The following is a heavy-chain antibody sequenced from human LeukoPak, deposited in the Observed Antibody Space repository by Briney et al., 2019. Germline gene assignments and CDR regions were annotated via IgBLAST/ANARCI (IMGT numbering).Heavy chain of an antibody. CDR2: IWYDGSNK. D-gene: IGHD3-22*01. CDR3: ARNHYYDSSGPGGLDAFDI. CDR1: GFTFSSYG. J-gene: IGHJ3*02. V-gene: IGHV3-33*01. Sequence: GGSLRLSCAASGFTFSSYGMHWVRQAPGKGLEWVAVIWYDGSNKYYADSVKGRFTISRDNSKNTLHLQMNSLRAEDTAVYYCARNHYYDSSGPGGLDAFDIWGQGTMVTVSS.